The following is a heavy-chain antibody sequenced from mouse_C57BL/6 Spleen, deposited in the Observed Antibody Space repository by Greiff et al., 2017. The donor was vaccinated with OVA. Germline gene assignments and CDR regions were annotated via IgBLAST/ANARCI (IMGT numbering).Heavy chain of an antibody. Sequence: QVQLQQSGAELVKPGASVKLSCKASGYTFTEYTIHWVKQRSGQGLEWIGWFYPGSGSIKYNEKFKDKATLTADKSSSTVYMEIRRMTSEDSAVYVCARHENDGYYVWFAYWGQGTLVTVSA. CDR3: ARHENDGYYVWFAY. CDR2: FYPGSGSI. V-gene: IGHV1-62-2*01. CDR1: GYTFTEYT. D-gene: IGHD2-3*01. J-gene: IGHJ3*01.